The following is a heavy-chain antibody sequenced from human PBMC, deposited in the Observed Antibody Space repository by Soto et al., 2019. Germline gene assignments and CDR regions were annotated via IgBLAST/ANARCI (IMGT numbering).Heavy chain of an antibody. CDR3: ARDPGDNWNYVDY. V-gene: IGHV4-39*02. CDR1: GGSISSSSYC. Sequence: SETLSLTCTVSGGSISSSSYCCVWIRQPPGKGLEWIGSIYYSGSTYYNPSLKSRVTISVDTSKNQFSLQLNSVTPEDTAVYYCARDPGDNWNYVDYWGQGTLVTVSS. D-gene: IGHD1-20*01. J-gene: IGHJ4*02. CDR2: IYYSGST.